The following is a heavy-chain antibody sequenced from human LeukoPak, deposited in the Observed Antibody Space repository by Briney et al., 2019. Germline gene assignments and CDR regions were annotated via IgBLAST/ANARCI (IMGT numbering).Heavy chain of an antibody. D-gene: IGHD1-26*01. CDR1: GYSISSGYY. J-gene: IGHJ5*02. CDR2: IYHSGST. Sequence: SETLSLTCAVSGYSISSGYYWGWLRQPPGKGLEWIGSIYHSGSTYYNPSLKSRVTISVDTSKNQFSLKLSSVTAADTAVYYCARLVGPGWFDPWGQGTLVTVSS. V-gene: IGHV4-38-2*01. CDR3: ARLVGPGWFDP.